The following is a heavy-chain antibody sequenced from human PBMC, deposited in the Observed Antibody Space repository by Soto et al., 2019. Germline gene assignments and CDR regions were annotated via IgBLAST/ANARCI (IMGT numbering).Heavy chain of an antibody. Sequence: QVQLQESGPGLVKPSETLSLTCTVSGGSISRYYWSWIRQPPGKGLEWIGYMYNTGRTVYNPSFKSRVTIPVDTSKNPFSLQLDSVTAADTAVYYCARDLWGYGGTDCYPLDVWGQGTTVTVSS. CDR3: ARDLWGYGGTDCYPLDV. CDR2: MYNTGRT. D-gene: IGHD2-21*02. J-gene: IGHJ6*02. CDR1: GGSISRYY. V-gene: IGHV4-59*01.